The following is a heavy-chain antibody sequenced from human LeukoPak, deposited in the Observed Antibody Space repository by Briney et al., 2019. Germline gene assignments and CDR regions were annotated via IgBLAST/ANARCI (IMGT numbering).Heavy chain of an antibody. CDR3: VKESGAVFGPDYFDS. J-gene: IGHJ4*02. Sequence: ASVKVSCKASGFTFTNYDINWVRQATGQGLEWMGWMNPNSGNTGYTQKFQGRVAMTRDTSISTAYMELSSLTSEDTAVYFCVKESGAVFGPDYFDSWGQGTLVTVSS. CDR2: MNPNSGNT. CDR1: GFTFTNYD. D-gene: IGHD6-19*01. V-gene: IGHV1-8*01.